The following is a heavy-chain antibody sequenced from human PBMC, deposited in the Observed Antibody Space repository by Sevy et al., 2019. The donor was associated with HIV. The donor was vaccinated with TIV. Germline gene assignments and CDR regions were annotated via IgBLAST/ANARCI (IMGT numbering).Heavy chain of an antibody. J-gene: IGHJ4*02. V-gene: IGHV1-18*01. CDR1: GYTFTSYR. D-gene: IGHD2-15*01. CDR2: ISAHNGDT. CDR3: ARAYCSGGRCYSLAY. Sequence: ASVKVSCKASGYTFTSYRIYWVRPAPGQGLESMGWISAHNGDTNYAQKFQGRVTMITDTSTTTAYMDLRSLRSDDTALYYCARAYCSGGRCYSLAYWGQGTLVTVSS.